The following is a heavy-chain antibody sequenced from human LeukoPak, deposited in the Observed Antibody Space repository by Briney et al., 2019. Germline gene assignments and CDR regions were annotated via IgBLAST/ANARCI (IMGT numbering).Heavy chain of an antibody. Sequence: SETLSLTCTVSGGSINTYYWSWIRQPAGKGLEWIGRIYTSGSTNYNPSLKSRVTISIDKSKSQLSLKLSSVTAADTAVYYCARDLWRFDPWGQGTLVTVSS. D-gene: IGHD2/OR15-2a*01. CDR1: GGSINTYY. J-gene: IGHJ5*02. CDR2: IYTSGST. CDR3: ARDLWRFDP. V-gene: IGHV4-4*07.